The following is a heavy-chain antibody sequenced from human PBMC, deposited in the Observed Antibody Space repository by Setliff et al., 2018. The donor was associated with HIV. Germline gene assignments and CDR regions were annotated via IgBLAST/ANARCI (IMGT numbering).Heavy chain of an antibody. V-gene: IGHV3-74*01. CDR2: VNSDGSSK. J-gene: IGHJ6*02. Sequence: GGSLRLSCAASGFTFSSYAMSWVRQAPGKGLVWVSRVNSDGSSKTYADSVKGRFTISRDNSKNTLYLQMNSLRAEDTAVYYCARKLLTRPNYYGMDVWGQGTTVTVSS. D-gene: IGHD2-8*01. CDR3: ARKLLTRPNYYGMDV. CDR1: GFTFSSYA.